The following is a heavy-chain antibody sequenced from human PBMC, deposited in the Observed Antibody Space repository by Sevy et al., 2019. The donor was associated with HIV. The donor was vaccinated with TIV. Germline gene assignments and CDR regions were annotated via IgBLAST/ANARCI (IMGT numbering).Heavy chain of an antibody. D-gene: IGHD3-22*01. V-gene: IGHV4-59*01. Sequence: SETLSLTCTVSGGSISIYYWNWIRQPPGKGLEWIGYIYYSGNTNYNPSLKSRVTISADTSKNQFSLKLSSVTAADTAIYFCARGTYDSSGYLHYFDYWGQGTLVTLSS. CDR1: GGSISIYY. CDR2: IYYSGNT. CDR3: ARGTYDSSGYLHYFDY. J-gene: IGHJ4*02.